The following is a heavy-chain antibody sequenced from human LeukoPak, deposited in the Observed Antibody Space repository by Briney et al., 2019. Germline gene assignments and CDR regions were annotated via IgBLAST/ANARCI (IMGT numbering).Heavy chain of an antibody. CDR2: INHSGST. D-gene: IGHD4-23*01. CDR3: ARMVTAPPYPDY. J-gene: IGHJ4*02. Sequence: SETLSLTCAVYGGSFSGYYWSWIRQPPGKGLEWIGEINHSGSTNYNPSLKSRVTISVDTSKNQFSLKLSSVTAADTAVYYCARMVTAPPYPDYWGQGTLVTVSS. CDR1: GGSFSGYY. V-gene: IGHV4-34*09.